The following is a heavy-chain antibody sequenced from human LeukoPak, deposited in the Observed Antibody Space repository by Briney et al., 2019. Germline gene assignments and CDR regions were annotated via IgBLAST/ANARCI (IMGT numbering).Heavy chain of an antibody. V-gene: IGHV1-2*02. CDR3: ARDPKGYYGSGSYDY. CDR1: GYTFTGYY. J-gene: IGHJ4*02. D-gene: IGHD3-10*01. CDR2: INPYTGGT. Sequence: ASVKVSCKASGYTFTGYYIHWVRQAPGQGLEWMGWINPYTGGTTYAQKFQGRVTITADKSTSTAYMELSSLRSEDTAVYYCARDPKGYYGSGSYDYWGQGTLVTVSS.